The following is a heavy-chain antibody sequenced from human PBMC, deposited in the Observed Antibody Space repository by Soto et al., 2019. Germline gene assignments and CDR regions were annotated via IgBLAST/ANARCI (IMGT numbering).Heavy chain of an antibody. V-gene: IGHV3-74*01. D-gene: IGHD2-2*01. CDR3: ARDMRRVHYYDGMDV. CDR1: VFTFSSYW. J-gene: IGHJ6*02. Sequence: HPGGSLRLSCAASVFTFSSYWMHWVRQAPGKGLVWVSHINSDGSSTTYADSVKGRFTISRDNAKNTLFLQMNSLRAEDTAVYFCARDMRRVHYYDGMDVWGQGTTVTVSS. CDR2: INSDGSST.